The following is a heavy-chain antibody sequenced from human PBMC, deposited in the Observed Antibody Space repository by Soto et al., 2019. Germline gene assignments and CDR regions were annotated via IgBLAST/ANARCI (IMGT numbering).Heavy chain of an antibody. CDR1: GGSFSGYY. V-gene: IGHV4-34*01. D-gene: IGHD3-22*01. Sequence: QVQLQQWGAGLLKPSETLSLTCAVYGGSFSGYYWSWIRQPPGKGLEWIGEINHSGSTNYNPSLKSRVTISVDTSKNQFSLKLSSVTAADTAVYYCARGTPDYYYDSSGYIRMPFDYWGQGTLVTVSS. CDR3: ARGTPDYYYDSSGYIRMPFDY. CDR2: INHSGST. J-gene: IGHJ4*02.